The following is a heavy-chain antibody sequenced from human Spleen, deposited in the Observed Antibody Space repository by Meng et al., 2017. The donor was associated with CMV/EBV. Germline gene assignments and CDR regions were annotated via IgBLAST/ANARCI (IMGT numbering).Heavy chain of an antibody. Sequence: GESLKISCAASGFTFNTYAMNWVRQAPGRGLEWVSTMSGSGGHAFYADSVKGRFTISRDNSKNTLYLQMNSLRAEDTAVYYCAKCCRWGIKSYYFDYWGQGTLVTVSS. V-gene: IGHV3-23*01. D-gene: IGHD3-10*01. CDR1: GFTFNTYA. J-gene: IGHJ4*02. CDR2: MSGSGGHA. CDR3: AKCCRWGIKSYYFDY.